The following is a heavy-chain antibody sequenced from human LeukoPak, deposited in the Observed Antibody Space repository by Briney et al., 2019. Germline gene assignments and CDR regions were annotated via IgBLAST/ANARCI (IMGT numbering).Heavy chain of an antibody. CDR1: RGSISSGDYY. D-gene: IGHD3-10*01. J-gene: IGHJ6*02. Sequence: SETLSLTCTVSRGSISSGDYYWSWIRQPPGKGLEWIGYIYYSGSTYYNPSLKSRVTISVDTSKNHFFLKLRSVTAADTAVYYCARDGSGSYYNLYYYYGMDVWGQGTTVTVSS. V-gene: IGHV4-30-4*01. CDR3: ARDGSGSYYNLYYYYGMDV. CDR2: IYYSGST.